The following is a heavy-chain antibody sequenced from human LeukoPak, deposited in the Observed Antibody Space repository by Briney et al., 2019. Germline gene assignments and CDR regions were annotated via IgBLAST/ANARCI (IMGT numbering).Heavy chain of an antibody. CDR3: ARHYSPTAMVGFDY. V-gene: IGHV4-59*08. J-gene: IGHJ4*02. D-gene: IGHD5-18*01. Sequence: PSETLSLTCTVSGGSISSYYWSWIRQPPGKGLEWIGYIYYSGSTNYNPSPKSRVTISVDTSKNQFSLKLSSVTAADTAVYYCARHYSPTAMVGFDYWGQGTLVTVSS. CDR2: IYYSGST. CDR1: GGSISSYY.